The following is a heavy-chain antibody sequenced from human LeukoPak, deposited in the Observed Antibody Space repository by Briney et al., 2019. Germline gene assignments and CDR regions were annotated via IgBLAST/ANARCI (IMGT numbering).Heavy chain of an antibody. V-gene: IGHV3-30*02. CDR3: AKEGKYSSSSLDY. Sequence: TGGSLRLSCAASGFTFSSYGMHWVRQAPGKGLEWVAFIRYDGSNKYYADSVKGRFTIPRDNSKNTLYLQMNSLRAEDTAVYYCAKEGKYSSSSLDYWGQGTLVTVSS. D-gene: IGHD6-6*01. CDR1: GFTFSSYG. CDR2: IRYDGSNK. J-gene: IGHJ4*02.